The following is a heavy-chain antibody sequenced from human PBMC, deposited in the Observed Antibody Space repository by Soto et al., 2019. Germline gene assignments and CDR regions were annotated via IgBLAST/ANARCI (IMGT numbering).Heavy chain of an antibody. J-gene: IGHJ6*03. V-gene: IGHV3-23*01. CDR3: AKVGSRSSSYYYYYYMDV. Sequence: GGSLRLSCAASGFTFSSYAMSWVRQAPGKGLEWVSAISGSGGSTNYADSVKGRLPISRDNSKNTLYLQMNSLRAEDTAVYYCAKVGSRSSSYYYYYYMDVWGKGTTVTVSS. D-gene: IGHD6-6*01. CDR2: ISGSGGST. CDR1: GFTFSSYA.